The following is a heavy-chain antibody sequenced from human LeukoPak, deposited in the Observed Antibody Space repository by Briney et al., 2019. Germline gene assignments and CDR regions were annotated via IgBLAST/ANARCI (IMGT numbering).Heavy chain of an antibody. J-gene: IGHJ6*03. V-gene: IGHV3-30*01. Sequence: GGSLRLSCAASGFTFSRNVMHWVRQAPGKSLEWVALTSYDGNNKFYADSVKGRFTISRDNSRNTLYLQMNSLRGEDAAVYSCARGGIPTGPYYYFYYMDVWGKGTAVTVSS. CDR3: ARGGIPTGPYYYFYYMDV. CDR1: GFTFSRNV. CDR2: TSYDGNNK. D-gene: IGHD3-10*01.